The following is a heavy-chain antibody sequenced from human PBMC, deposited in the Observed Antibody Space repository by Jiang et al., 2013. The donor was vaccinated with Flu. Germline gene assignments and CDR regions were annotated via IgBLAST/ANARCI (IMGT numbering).Heavy chain of an antibody. CDR3: ARKSGGQLWSFDY. CDR2: INHSGST. V-gene: IGHV4-34*01. J-gene: IGHJ4*02. Sequence: GLVKPSETLSLTCAVYGGSFSGYYWSWIRQPPGKGLEWIGEINHSGSTNYNPSLKSRVTISVDTSKNQFSLKLSSVTAADTAVYYCARKSGGQLWSFDYWGQGTLVTVSS. D-gene: IGHD5-18*01. CDR1: GGSFSGYY.